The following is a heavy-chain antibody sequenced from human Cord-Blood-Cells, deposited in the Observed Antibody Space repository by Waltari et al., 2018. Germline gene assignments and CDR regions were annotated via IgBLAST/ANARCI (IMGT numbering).Heavy chain of an antibody. J-gene: IGHJ2*01. D-gene: IGHD7-27*01. V-gene: IGHV4-59*08. CDR1: GGSISSYY. Sequence: QVQLQESGPGLVKPSENLSLTCTVSGGSISSYYWSWIRQPPGKGLEWIGYIYYSGSTNYNPSLKSRVTISVDTSKNQFSLKLSSVTAADTAVYYCARHQLGINNWYFDLWGRGTLVTVSS. CDR3: ARHQLGINNWYFDL. CDR2: IYYSGST.